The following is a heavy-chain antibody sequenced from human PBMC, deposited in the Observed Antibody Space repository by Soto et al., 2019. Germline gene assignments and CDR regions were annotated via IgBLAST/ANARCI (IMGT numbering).Heavy chain of an antibody. CDR1: GFIFSSST. V-gene: IGHV3-21*01. J-gene: IGHJ5*02. D-gene: IGHD1-1*01. CDR3: ARETRDSSA. CDR2: ISPSSSYI. Sequence: GGSLRLSCAASGFIFSSSTLSWVRQAPGKGLEWVSCISPSSSYIYYADSVKGRFSISRDNAKNSLFLEMNNLRAEDTAVYYCARETRDSSAWGQGTLVTVSS.